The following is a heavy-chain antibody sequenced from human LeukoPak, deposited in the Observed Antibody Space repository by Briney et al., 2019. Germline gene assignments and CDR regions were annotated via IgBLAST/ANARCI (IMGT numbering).Heavy chain of an antibody. V-gene: IGHV4-59*01. CDR1: GGSISSYY. Sequence: SETLSLTCTVSGGSISSYYWSWIRQPPGKGLEWIGYIYYSGSTNYNLSLKSRVTISVDTSKNQFSLKLSSVTAADTAVYYCARDKRLVTMVRGVMDYYYYGMDVWGQGTTVTVSS. D-gene: IGHD3-10*01. CDR2: IYYSGST. J-gene: IGHJ6*02. CDR3: ARDKRLVTMVRGVMDYYYYGMDV.